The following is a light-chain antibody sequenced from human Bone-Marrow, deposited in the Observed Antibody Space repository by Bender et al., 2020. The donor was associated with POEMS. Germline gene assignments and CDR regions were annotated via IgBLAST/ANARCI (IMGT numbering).Light chain of an antibody. J-gene: IGLJ3*02. CDR3: ETWDDSLNGWV. Sequence: QSVLTQPPSASGTPGQRVTISCSGSSSKFGSYPVNWYQQLPGAAPKLVIFNNSKRPSGVPDRFSGSNSGTSASLAISGLLSDDEADFYCETWDDSLNGWVFGGGTKLTVL. V-gene: IGLV1-44*01. CDR1: SSKFGSYP. CDR2: NNS.